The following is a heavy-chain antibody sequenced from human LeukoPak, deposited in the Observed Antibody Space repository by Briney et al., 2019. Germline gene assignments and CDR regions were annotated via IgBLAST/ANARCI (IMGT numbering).Heavy chain of an antibody. D-gene: IGHD3-22*01. J-gene: IGHJ4*02. CDR2: IYYSGST. V-gene: IGHV4-59*01. Sequence: SETLSLTCTVSGGSISSYYWSWIRQPPGKGLEWIGYIYYSGSTNYNPSLKSRVTISVDTSKNQSSLKLSSVTAADTAVYYCARESEWLLPYFDYWGQGTLVTVSS. CDR3: ARESEWLLPYFDY. CDR1: GGSISSYY.